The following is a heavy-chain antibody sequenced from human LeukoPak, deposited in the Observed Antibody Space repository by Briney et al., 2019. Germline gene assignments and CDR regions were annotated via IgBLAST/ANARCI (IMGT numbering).Heavy chain of an antibody. D-gene: IGHD3-3*01. J-gene: IGHJ5*02. Sequence: SVKVSCKASGGTFSSYAISWVRQAPGQGLEWMGGIIPIFGTANYAQKFQGRVTITTDESTSTAYMELSSLRSEDTAVYYCARVDGIFGVPTLVVWFDPWGQGTLVTVSS. CDR2: IIPIFGTA. V-gene: IGHV1-69*05. CDR3: ARVDGIFGVPTLVVWFDP. CDR1: GGTFSSYA.